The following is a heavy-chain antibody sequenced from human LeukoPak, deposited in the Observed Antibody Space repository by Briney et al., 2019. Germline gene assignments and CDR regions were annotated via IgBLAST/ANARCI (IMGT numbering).Heavy chain of an antibody. Sequence: SGPALVKPTQTLTLTCTFSGFSLSTPEMCVTWIRQPPGKALEWLARIDWDDDKFYSPSLRTRLTISKDTPKNQVVLRMTNMDTVDTGAYYWARMPPHAPSFDYWGQGALITVSS. J-gene: IGHJ4*02. CDR3: ARMPPHAPSFDY. CDR1: GFSLSTPEMC. CDR2: IDWDDDK. V-gene: IGHV2-70*17.